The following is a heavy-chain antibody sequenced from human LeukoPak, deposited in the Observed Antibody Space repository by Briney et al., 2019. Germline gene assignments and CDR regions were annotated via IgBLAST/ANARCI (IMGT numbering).Heavy chain of an antibody. J-gene: IGHJ5*02. Sequence: ASVKVSCKASGYTFTSYYMHWVRQAPGQGLEWMGIINPSGGSTSYAQKFQGRVTMTRDMSTSTAYMELSSLRSEDTAVYYCARETTQDIVVVPGWFDPWGQGTLVTVSS. CDR3: ARETTQDIVVVPGWFDP. CDR1: GYTFTSYY. V-gene: IGHV1-46*01. D-gene: IGHD2-2*01. CDR2: INPSGGST.